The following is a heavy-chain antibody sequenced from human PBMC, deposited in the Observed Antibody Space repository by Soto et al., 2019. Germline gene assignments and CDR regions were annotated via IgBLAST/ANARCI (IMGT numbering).Heavy chain of an antibody. CDR3: ARDLRLGELGYYYYGMDV. Sequence: SVKVSCKASGGTFSSYAISWVRQAPGQGLEWMGGIIPIFGTANYAQKFQGRVMITADESTSTAYMELSSLRSEDTAVYYCARDLRLGELGYYYYGMDVWGQGTTVTVSS. CDR1: GGTFSSYA. D-gene: IGHD3-10*01. J-gene: IGHJ6*02. V-gene: IGHV1-69*13. CDR2: IIPIFGTA.